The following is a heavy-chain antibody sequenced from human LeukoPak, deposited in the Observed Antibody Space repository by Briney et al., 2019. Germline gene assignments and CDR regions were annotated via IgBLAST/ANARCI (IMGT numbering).Heavy chain of an antibody. Sequence: QAGGSLRLSCAASGFTFSSYGMHWVRQAPGKGLEWAAVIWYDGSNKYYADSVKGRFTISRDNSKNTLDLQMNSLRAEDTAVYYCARDRSYDFWSGYSTPDYWGQGTLVTVSS. CDR2: IWYDGSNK. CDR3: ARDRSYDFWSGYSTPDY. D-gene: IGHD3-3*01. V-gene: IGHV3-33*01. CDR1: GFTFSSYG. J-gene: IGHJ4*02.